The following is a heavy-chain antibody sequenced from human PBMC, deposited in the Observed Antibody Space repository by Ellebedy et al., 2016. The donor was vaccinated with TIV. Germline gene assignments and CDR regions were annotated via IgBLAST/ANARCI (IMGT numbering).Heavy chain of an antibody. Sequence: SETLSLTCTVSGYSITNSNYWGCIRQPLGTGLEWIGSIYQSGSTYYNSSLKSRVTISVDTSKNQFSLRLSSVTAADTAIYYCASGPKYQVHYAMDAWGQGTTVTVSS. J-gene: IGHJ6*01. D-gene: IGHD4/OR15-4a*01. CDR3: ASGPKYQVHYAMDA. V-gene: IGHV4-38-2*02. CDR2: IYQSGST. CDR1: GYSITNSNY.